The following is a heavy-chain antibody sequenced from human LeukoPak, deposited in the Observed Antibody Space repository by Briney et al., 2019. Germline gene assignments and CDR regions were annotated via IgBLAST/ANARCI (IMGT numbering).Heavy chain of an antibody. CDR1: GFTFDDYA. Sequence: GRSLRLSCEASGFTFDDYAMHWVRQAPGKGLEWVSGISWNSGNIVYEDSVKCRFTIPRDTAKNSLYLQINSLISEDTGLYYGAQDFPHYDILTGYLDDWGQGTQVTVSS. CDR3: AQDFPHYDILTGYLDD. J-gene: IGHJ4*02. D-gene: IGHD3-9*01. CDR2: ISWNSGNI. V-gene: IGHV3-9*01.